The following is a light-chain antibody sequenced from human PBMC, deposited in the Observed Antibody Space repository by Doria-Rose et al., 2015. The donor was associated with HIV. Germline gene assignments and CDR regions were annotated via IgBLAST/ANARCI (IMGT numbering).Light chain of an antibody. CDR2: DAS. CDR1: QRVKSSY. V-gene: IGKV3-20*01. Sequence: TQSPGTLPLSPGERATLSCRASQRVKSSYLAWYQQKPGQAPRLLIYDASTRATGIPDRLSGSGSGTDFTLTISRLGPEDVAVYYCQQYGTSRGTFGQGTRLEIK. CDR3: QQYGTSRGT. J-gene: IGKJ5*01.